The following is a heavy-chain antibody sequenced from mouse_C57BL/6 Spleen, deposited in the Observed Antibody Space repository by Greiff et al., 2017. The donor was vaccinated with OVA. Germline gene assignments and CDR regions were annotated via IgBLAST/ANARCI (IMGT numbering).Heavy chain of an antibody. V-gene: IGHV3-6*01. CDR3: ARDAYFDY. CDR2: ISYDGSN. J-gene: IGHJ2*01. CDR1: GYSITSGYY. Sequence: EVQLQQSGPGLVKPSQSLSLTCSVTGYSITSGYYWNWIRQFPGNKLEWMGYISYDGSNNYNPSLKNRISITRDTSKNQFFLKLNSVTTEDTATHYCARDAYFDYRGQGTTLTVSP.